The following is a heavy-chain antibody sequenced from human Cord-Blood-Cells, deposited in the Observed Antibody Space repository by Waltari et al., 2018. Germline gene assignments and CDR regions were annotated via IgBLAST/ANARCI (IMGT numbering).Heavy chain of an antibody. D-gene: IGHD6-13*01. CDR3: ARPGDSSSWYFDY. CDR2: IKQDGSEK. J-gene: IGHJ4*02. V-gene: IGHV3-7*01. CDR1: GFTFSSYC. Sequence: EVQLVESGGGLVQPGGSLRLSCAASGFTFSSYCMSWVRQAPGKGLEWVANIKQDGSEKYYVDSVKGRFTISRDNAKNSLYLQMNSLRAEDTAVYYCARPGDSSSWYFDYWGQGTLVTVSS.